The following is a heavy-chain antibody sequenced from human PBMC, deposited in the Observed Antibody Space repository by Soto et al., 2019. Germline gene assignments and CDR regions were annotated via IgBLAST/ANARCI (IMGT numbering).Heavy chain of an antibody. CDR1: GFTFSSYW. CDR3: ARDEGYSNSEAFDI. Sequence: GGSLRLSCAASGFTFSSYWMSWVRQAPGKGLEWVANIKQDGSEKYYVDSVKGRFTISRDNAKNSLYLQMNSLRAEDTAVYYCARDEGYSNSEAFDIWGQGTMVTVSS. CDR2: IKQDGSEK. D-gene: IGHD4-4*01. J-gene: IGHJ3*02. V-gene: IGHV3-7*01.